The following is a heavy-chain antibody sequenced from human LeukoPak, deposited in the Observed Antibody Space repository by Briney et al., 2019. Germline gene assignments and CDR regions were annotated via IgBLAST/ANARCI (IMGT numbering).Heavy chain of an antibody. V-gene: IGHV3-48*03. Sequence: GGSLRLSCAASGFTFSSFEMKWVRQAPGKGLEWVSYISSGGSIKYYADSVKGRFTISRDNTKNSLYLQMNGLRAEDTAVYYCAELGITMIGGVWGKGTTVTISS. CDR3: AELGITMIGGV. J-gene: IGHJ6*04. CDR1: GFTFSSFE. CDR2: ISSGGSIK. D-gene: IGHD3-10*02.